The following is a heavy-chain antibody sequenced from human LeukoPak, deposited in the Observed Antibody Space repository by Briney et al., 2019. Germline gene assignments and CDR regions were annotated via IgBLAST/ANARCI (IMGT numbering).Heavy chain of an antibody. CDR3: AREHCSGGSCYTNN. CDR1: GYTFTSYG. Sequence: ASVKVSCKASGYTFTSYGISWVRQAPGQGLEWMGWISAYNGNTNYAQKLQGRVTMTIDTSTSTAYMELRSLRSDDTAVYYRAREHCSGGSCYTNNWGQGTLVTVSS. J-gene: IGHJ4*02. V-gene: IGHV1-18*01. D-gene: IGHD2-15*01. CDR2: ISAYNGNT.